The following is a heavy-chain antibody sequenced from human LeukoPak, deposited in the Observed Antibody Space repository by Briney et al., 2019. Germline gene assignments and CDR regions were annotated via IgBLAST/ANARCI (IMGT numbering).Heavy chain of an antibody. V-gene: IGHV3-9*01. CDR3: ARWGGCGSWLGYCSSTSRRNAFDI. D-gene: IGHD2-2*01. Sequence: AGGSLRLSCAASGFTFDDYAMHWVRQAPGKGLEWVSGISWNSGSIGYADSVKGRFTISRDNAKNSLYLQMNSLRAEDTAVYYCARWGGCGSWLGYCSSTSRRNAFDIWGQGTMVTVSS. CDR1: GFTFDDYA. CDR2: ISWNSGSI. J-gene: IGHJ3*02.